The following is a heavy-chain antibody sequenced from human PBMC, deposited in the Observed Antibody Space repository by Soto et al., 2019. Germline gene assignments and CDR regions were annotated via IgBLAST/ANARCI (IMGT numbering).Heavy chain of an antibody. Sequence: QITLKESGPTLVRPAQTLTLTCDFSGFSLSTYHMGVAWIRQPPGKALEGLALLYWDDDKRYSPSLKDRLAISKDTSNNQLVLTITNIDPGDSATYFCAHAGAYELLTLDHWGEGTMVIVSS. J-gene: IGHJ4*01. CDR1: GFSLSTYHMG. CDR2: LYWDDDK. V-gene: IGHV2-5*02. CDR3: AHAGAYELLTLDH. D-gene: IGHD2-2*01.